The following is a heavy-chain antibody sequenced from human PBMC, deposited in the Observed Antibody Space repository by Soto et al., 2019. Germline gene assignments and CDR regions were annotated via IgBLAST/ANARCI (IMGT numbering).Heavy chain of an antibody. Sequence: GGSLRLSCAASGFTFSSYSMNWVRQAPGKGLEWVSYISSSSSTIYYADSVKGRFTISRDNAKNSLYLQMNSLRGEDTAVYYCARDDYYDTSGYLALFDYWGQGT. CDR1: GFTFSSYS. CDR2: ISSSSSTI. J-gene: IGHJ4*02. CDR3: ARDDYYDTSGYLALFDY. V-gene: IGHV3-48*01. D-gene: IGHD3-22*01.